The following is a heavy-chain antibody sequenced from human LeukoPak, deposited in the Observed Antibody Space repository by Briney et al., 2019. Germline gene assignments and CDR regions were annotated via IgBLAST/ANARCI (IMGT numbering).Heavy chain of an antibody. Sequence: SETLSLTCAVYGGSISGYYWSWIRQPPGKGLEWVGEIHYTGATSYSPSLKSRATISIDASKNQFSLKLNSVTAADTAVCYCARGNILTGYCFDYWGQGSLVTVSS. CDR3: ARGNILTGYCFDY. J-gene: IGHJ4*02. CDR1: GGSISGYY. CDR2: IHYTGAT. V-gene: IGHV4-34*01. D-gene: IGHD3-9*01.